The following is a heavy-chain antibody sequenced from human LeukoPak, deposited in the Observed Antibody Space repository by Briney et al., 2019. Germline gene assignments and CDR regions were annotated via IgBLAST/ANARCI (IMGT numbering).Heavy chain of an antibody. Sequence: GGSLRLSCAASGFTFSSYAMHWVRQAPGKGLEWVAFIRYDGSNKYYADSVKGRFTISRDNSKNTLYLNSLRAGDTAVYYCARGGSSGQELDYWGQGTLVTVSS. D-gene: IGHD3-22*01. V-gene: IGHV3-30*02. CDR1: GFTFSSYA. CDR3: ARGGSSGQELDY. CDR2: IRYDGSNK. J-gene: IGHJ4*02.